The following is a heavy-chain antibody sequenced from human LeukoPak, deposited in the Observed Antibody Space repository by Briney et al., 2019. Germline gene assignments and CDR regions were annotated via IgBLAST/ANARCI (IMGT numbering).Heavy chain of an antibody. CDR2: ISGSGGST. CDR1: GFTFSSYA. Sequence: GGSLRLSCAASGFTFSSYAMSWVRQAPGKGLEWVSAISGSGGSTYYADSVKGRFTISRDNSKNTLYLQMNSLRAEDTAVYYCAKVVGIAVAGTVDYWGQGTLVTVSS. D-gene: IGHD6-19*01. V-gene: IGHV3-23*01. CDR3: AKVVGIAVAGTVDY. J-gene: IGHJ4*02.